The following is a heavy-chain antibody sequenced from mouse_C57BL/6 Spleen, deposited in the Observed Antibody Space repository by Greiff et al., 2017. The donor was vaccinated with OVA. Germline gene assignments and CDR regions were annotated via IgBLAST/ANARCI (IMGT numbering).Heavy chain of an antibody. Sequence: DVQLVESGGGLVKPGGSLKLSCAASGFTFSDYGMHWVRQAPEKGLEWVAYISSGSSTIYYADTVKGRFTISRDNAKNTLFLQMTSLRSEDTAMYYCARPNYYYGGSHFDYWAKAPLSQSPQ. CDR2: ISSGSSTI. J-gene: IGHJ2*01. V-gene: IGHV5-17*01. CDR1: GFTFSDYG. CDR3: ARPNYYYGGSHFDY. D-gene: IGHD1-1*01.